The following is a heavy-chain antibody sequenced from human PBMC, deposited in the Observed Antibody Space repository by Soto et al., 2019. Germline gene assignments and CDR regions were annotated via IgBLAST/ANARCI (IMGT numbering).Heavy chain of an antibody. V-gene: IGHV3-53*01. Sequence: GGSLRLSCAISGFSVSSNYLSWVRQAPGKGLEWVSVHYSGGSTYYADSVQGRFTISRDKSNNTLYLQMRRVRAEDTAIYYCAKFSNADTYWGQGTLVTVSS. J-gene: IGHJ4*02. CDR2: HYSGGST. CDR1: GFSVSSNY. CDR3: AKFSNADTY. D-gene: IGHD5-18*01.